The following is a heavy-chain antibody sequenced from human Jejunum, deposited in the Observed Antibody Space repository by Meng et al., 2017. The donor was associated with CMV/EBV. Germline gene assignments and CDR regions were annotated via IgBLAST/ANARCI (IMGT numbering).Heavy chain of an antibody. J-gene: IGHJ4*02. CDR2: INAYNGDT. CDR1: GYTFTNYG. Sequence: QARLGQSGGEVKKPGALVKVSCKASGYTFTNYGITWVREAPGQGLEWMGWINAYNGDTNYAQTLQGRVTMTTDTSTSTAYMELRSLRSDDTAVYYCARVEVGITSGDYWGQGTLVTVSS. V-gene: IGHV1-18*01. D-gene: IGHD1-26*01. CDR3: ARVEVGITSGDY.